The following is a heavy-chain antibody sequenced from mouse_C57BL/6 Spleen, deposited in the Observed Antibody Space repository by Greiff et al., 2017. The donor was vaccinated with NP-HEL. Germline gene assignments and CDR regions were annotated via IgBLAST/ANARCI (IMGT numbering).Heavy chain of an antibody. CDR2: ISDGGSYT. Sequence: EVQLVESGGGLVKPGGSLKLSCAASGFTFSSYAMSWVRQTPEKRLEWVATISDGGSYTYYPDNVKGRFTISRDNAKNNLYLQMSHLKSEDTAMYYCAREGLQSGGLAYWGQGTLVTVSA. V-gene: IGHV5-4*01. CDR1: GFTFSSYA. J-gene: IGHJ3*01. D-gene: IGHD2-13*01. CDR3: AREGLQSGGLAY.